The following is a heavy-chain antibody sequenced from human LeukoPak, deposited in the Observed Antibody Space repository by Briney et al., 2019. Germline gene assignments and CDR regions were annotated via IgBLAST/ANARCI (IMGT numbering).Heavy chain of an antibody. CDR3: ARGTYSAYDLGSYMDV. Sequence: ASVKVSCKAYGRTFSSYDVSWVRQAPGQGLEWMGGVIHIFGTANYAQKFKGRVRITAEKSTSTTYMELSSLRSEDKAVYYCARGTYSAYDLGSYMDVWGKGTTVTVAS. CDR2: VIHIFGTA. V-gene: IGHV1-69*06. CDR1: GRTFSSYD. J-gene: IGHJ6*03. D-gene: IGHD5-12*01.